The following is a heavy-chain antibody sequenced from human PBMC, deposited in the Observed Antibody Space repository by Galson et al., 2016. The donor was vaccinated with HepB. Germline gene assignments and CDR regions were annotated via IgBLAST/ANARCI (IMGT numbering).Heavy chain of an antibody. CDR3: TTSPGYRSGCGAFDI. CDR2: LSANSGAT. D-gene: IGHD6-25*01. CDR1: GDTFTGYY. J-gene: IGHJ3*02. Sequence: SVKVSCKASGDTFTGYYIHWVRQAPGQGLEWMAWLSANSGATNYAQKFQGWVTMTRDPSISTAYMVLTSLTADATAIYYFTTSPGYRSGCGAFDIWGQGTMVTVSS. V-gene: IGHV1-2*04.